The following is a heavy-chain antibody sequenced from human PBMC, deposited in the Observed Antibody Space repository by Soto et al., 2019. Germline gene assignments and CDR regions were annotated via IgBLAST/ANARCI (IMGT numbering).Heavy chain of an antibody. Sequence: GGSLRLSCATSGFTFSSYAMSWVRQAPGEGLEWISAVSSIGGITYYTDSVKGRFTISRDNSKNTLYLQMNSLRAEDTAVYYCAKQLSRRYGSSWYSDYWGQGTLVTVSS. J-gene: IGHJ4*02. CDR3: AKQLSRRYGSSWYSDY. CDR1: GFTFSSYA. CDR2: VSSIGGIT. D-gene: IGHD6-13*01. V-gene: IGHV3-23*01.